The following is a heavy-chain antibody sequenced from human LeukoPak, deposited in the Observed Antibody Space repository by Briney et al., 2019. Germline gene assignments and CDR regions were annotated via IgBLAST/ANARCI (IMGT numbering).Heavy chain of an antibody. V-gene: IGHV3-23*01. Sequence: GGSLRLSCAASGFTFSSYGMSWVRQAPGKGLDWVSSITGKGDTTYYADSVKGRFTISRDNSKNTLYLQMNSLRAEDTAIYYCAKNGDRGAYCSGGSCYPYYYYYIDVWGKGTTVTISS. J-gene: IGHJ6*03. CDR2: ITGKGDTT. CDR1: GFTFSSYG. D-gene: IGHD2-15*01. CDR3: AKNGDRGAYCSGGSCYPYYYYYIDV.